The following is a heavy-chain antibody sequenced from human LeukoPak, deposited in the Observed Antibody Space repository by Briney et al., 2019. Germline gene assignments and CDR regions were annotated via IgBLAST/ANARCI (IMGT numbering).Heavy chain of an antibody. V-gene: IGHV3-23*01. CDR3: AKRPGSGYPYYYYYYMDV. D-gene: IGHD3-22*01. CDR1: GFTFSSYA. CDR2: ISGSGGST. J-gene: IGHJ6*03. Sequence: GGSLRLSCAASGFTFSSYAMSWVRQPPGKGLEWVSAISGSGGSTYYADSVKGRFTISRDNSKNTLYLQMNSLRAEDTAVYYCAKRPGSGYPYYYYYYMDVWGKGTTVTVSS.